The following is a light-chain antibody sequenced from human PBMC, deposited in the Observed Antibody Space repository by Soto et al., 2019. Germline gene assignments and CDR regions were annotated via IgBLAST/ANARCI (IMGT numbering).Light chain of an antibody. CDR3: QQSYTTPYT. V-gene: IGKV1-39*01. J-gene: IGKJ2*01. CDR2: GAS. CDR1: QSIRSY. Sequence: DIQMTQSPSSLSASVGDRVTITCRASQSIRSYLNWYHQKPGKTPQLLIYGASNLQSGAPSRFTGSGSGTHFTLTISSLXPEDFATYYCQQSYTTPYTFGQGTKLEIK.